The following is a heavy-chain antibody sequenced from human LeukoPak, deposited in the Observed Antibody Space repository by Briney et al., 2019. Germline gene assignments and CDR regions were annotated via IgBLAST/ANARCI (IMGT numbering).Heavy chain of an antibody. CDR1: GFSFSSYG. CDR2: ISGSGGST. Sequence: SGGSLRLSCAASGFSFSSYGMSWVRQAPGKGLEWVSAISGSGGSTYYADSVKGRFTISRDNSKNTLYLQMNSLRAEDTAVYFCAKDPYYYYYMDVWGKGTTVTVSS. CDR3: AKDPYYYYYMDV. V-gene: IGHV3-23*01. J-gene: IGHJ6*03.